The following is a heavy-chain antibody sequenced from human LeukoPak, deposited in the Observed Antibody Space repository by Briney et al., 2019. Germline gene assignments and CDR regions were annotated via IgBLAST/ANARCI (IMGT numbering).Heavy chain of an antibody. Sequence: PSETLSLTCTVSGGSISSGDYYWSWIRQPPGKGLEWIGYIYYSGSTHYNPSLKSRVTISVDTSKNQFSLKLSSVTAADTAVYYCQRGAGEDYFDYWGQGTLVTVSS. CDR1: GGSISSGDYY. J-gene: IGHJ4*02. CDR3: QRGAGEDYFDY. V-gene: IGHV4-30-4*01. CDR2: IYYSGST. D-gene: IGHD4/OR15-4a*01.